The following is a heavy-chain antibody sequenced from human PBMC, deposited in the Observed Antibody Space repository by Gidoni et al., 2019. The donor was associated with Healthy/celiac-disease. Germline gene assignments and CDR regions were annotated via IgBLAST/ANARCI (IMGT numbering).Heavy chain of an antibody. D-gene: IGHD3-3*01. CDR3: ASPADFWSGLDY. V-gene: IGHV3-48*03. J-gene: IGHJ4*02. CDR1: GFTFSSYE. Sequence: EVQLVASGGSLVQPGGSLRLSCAAAGFTFSSYEMNWVRQAPGKGLEWVSYISSSGSTIYYADSVKGRFTISRDNAKNSLYLQMNSLRAEDTAVYYCASPADFWSGLDYWGQGTLVTVSS. CDR2: ISSSGSTI.